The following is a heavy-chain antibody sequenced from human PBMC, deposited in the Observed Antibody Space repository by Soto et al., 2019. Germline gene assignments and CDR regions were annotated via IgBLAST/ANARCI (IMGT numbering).Heavy chain of an antibody. Sequence: GGSLRLSCEPSGFTFSDHYMDWVRQAPGRGLEGVGRTRNKANSYTTENAASVKGRCTISRDDSKNSLYLQMNNLKTEDTAVYYCAREWMTTVTYFDYWGQGTLVTVPS. J-gene: IGHJ4*02. V-gene: IGHV3-72*01. CDR2: TRNKANSYTT. CDR3: AREWMTTVTYFDY. D-gene: IGHD4-17*01. CDR1: GFTFSDHY.